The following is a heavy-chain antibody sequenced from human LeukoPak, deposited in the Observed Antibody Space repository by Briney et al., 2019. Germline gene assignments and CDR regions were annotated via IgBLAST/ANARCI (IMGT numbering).Heavy chain of an antibody. CDR2: IYYSGST. V-gene: IGHV4-39*01. Sequence: PSETLSLTCTVSGGSISSSSYYCGWIRQPPGKGLEWIGSIYYSGSTYYNPSLKSRVTISVDTSKNQFSLKLSSVTVADTAVYYCARCSSSSSWYMVWYFDLWGRGTLVTVSS. J-gene: IGHJ2*01. CDR3: ARCSSSSSWYMVWYFDL. CDR1: GGSISSSSYY. D-gene: IGHD6-13*01.